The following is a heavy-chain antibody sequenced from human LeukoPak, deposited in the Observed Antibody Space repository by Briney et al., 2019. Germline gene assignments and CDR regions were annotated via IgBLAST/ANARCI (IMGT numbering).Heavy chain of an antibody. CDR2: IYYSGST. CDR1: GGSISSGGYY. CDR3: ARARGYSYGPPSDSPYFYGMDV. V-gene: IGHV4-31*03. J-gene: IGHJ6*02. Sequence: PSETLSLTCTVSGGSISSGGYYWSWIRQHPGKGLEWIGYIYYSGSTYYNPSLKSRVTISVDTSKNQFSPKLSSVTAADTAVYYCARARGYSYGPPSDSPYFYGMDVWGQGTTDTVSS. D-gene: IGHD5-18*01.